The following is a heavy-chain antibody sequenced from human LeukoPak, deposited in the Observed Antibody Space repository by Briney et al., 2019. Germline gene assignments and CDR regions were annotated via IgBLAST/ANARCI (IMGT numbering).Heavy chain of an antibody. CDR2: ISGGGTT. Sequence: GGSLRLSCAASGFTFSISAMKWVRQAPGKGLEWVSSISGGGTTYYADSVRGRFIISRDNSKNTLYLQMSSLRAEDTAVYYCAKWSPYGGNPGYWGQGTLVTVSS. D-gene: IGHD4-23*01. V-gene: IGHV3-23*01. CDR3: AKWSPYGGNPGY. CDR1: GFTFSISA. J-gene: IGHJ4*02.